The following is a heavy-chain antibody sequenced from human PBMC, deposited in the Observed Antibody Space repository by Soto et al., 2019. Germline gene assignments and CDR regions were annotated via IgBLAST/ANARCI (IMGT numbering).Heavy chain of an antibody. CDR1: GDSISNNDAA. V-gene: IGHV6-1*01. D-gene: IGHD2-15*01. CDR3: ARDLFEVSDGVVAVTNPFDY. J-gene: IGHJ4*02. Sequence: SQTLSLTCAISGDSISNNDAAWNWIRQSPSRGLEWLGRTYHRSKWYSDYAISVKSRITINPDTSNNQFSLQVNSVTPEDTAVYYCARDLFEVSDGVVAVTNPFDYWGQGTQVTVSS. CDR2: TYHRSKWYS.